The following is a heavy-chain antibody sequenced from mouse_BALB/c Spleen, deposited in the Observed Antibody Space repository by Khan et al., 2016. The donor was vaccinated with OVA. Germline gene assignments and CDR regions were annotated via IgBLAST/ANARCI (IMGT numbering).Heavy chain of an antibody. J-gene: IGHJ2*01. CDR2: MNTYTGET. CDR3: VRVHGGY. CDR1: GYTFKDYV. Sequence: QIQLVQSGPELKKPGETVKISCKASGYTFKDYVMNWVKQSPGEGLKWMGWMNTYTGETTYADDFKGRFAFSLETSARTAFLQISSLKKEDTATYCCVRVHGGYWGQGTTLTVSS. D-gene: IGHD1-1*01. V-gene: IGHV9-3-1*01.